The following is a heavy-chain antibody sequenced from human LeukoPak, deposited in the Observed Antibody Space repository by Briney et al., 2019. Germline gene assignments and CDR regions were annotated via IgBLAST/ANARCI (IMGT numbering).Heavy chain of an antibody. J-gene: IGHJ4*02. V-gene: IGHV4-59*05. D-gene: IGHD6-13*01. CDR1: GGSISGYY. CDR2: IYYSGST. CDR3: ARHGSIATGAFTY. Sequence: SETLSLTCTVSGGSISGYYWNWIRQPPGKGLEWIGSIYYSGSTYYNPSLKSRVTISVDTSRNQFSLKLGSVTAADTAVYYCARHGSIATGAFTYWGQGTLVTVSS.